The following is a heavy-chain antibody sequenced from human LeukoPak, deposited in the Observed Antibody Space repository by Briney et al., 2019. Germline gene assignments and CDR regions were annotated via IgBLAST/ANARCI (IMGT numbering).Heavy chain of an antibody. D-gene: IGHD3-16*01. CDR3: ATSFGGWLDQGVPPG. V-gene: IGHV1-24*01. Sequence: ASVKVSCKVSGYTLTELSMHWVRQAPGKGLEWMGGFDPEDGETIYAQKFQGRVTMTEDTSTDTAYMELSSLRSEDTAVYYCATSFGGWLDQGVPPGWGQGTLVTVSS. CDR1: GYTLTELS. CDR2: FDPEDGET. J-gene: IGHJ4*02.